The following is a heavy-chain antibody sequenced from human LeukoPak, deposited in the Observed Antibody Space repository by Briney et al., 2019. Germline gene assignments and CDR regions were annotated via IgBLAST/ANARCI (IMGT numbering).Heavy chain of an antibody. CDR2: INSDGSST. D-gene: IGHD3-22*01. J-gene: IGHJ4*02. Sequence: GGSLRLSCAASGFTFSSYWMHWVRQAPGQGLVWVSRINSDGSSTSYADSVKGRFTISRDNAKNTLYLQMNSLRAEDTAVYYCARYYYDSSGYYLDYWGQGTLVTVSS. CDR1: GFTFSSYW. V-gene: IGHV3-74*01. CDR3: ARYYYDSSGYYLDY.